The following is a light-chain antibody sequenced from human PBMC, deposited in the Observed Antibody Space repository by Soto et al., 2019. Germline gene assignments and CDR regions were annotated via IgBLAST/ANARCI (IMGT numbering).Light chain of an antibody. V-gene: IGKV1-5*01. CDR1: QSISRW. Sequence: DIPMTQSPSTLSASVGDRVTITCRASQSISRWLAWYQQKPGKAPKVLISEASSLSSGVPSRFGGSGSGTEFTLPISSVQPDDLATYYCQQYNSYSPYTFGQGTKLDIK. CDR3: QQYNSYSPYT. J-gene: IGKJ2*01. CDR2: EAS.